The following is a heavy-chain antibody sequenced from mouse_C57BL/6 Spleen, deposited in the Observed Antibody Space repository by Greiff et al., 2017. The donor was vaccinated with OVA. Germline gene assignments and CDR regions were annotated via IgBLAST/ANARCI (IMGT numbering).Heavy chain of an antibody. J-gene: IGHJ2*01. CDR2: ISDGGSYT. D-gene: IGHD2-5*01. CDR3: ARAYYSNSYYFDY. CDR1: GFTFSSYA. Sequence: EVNVVESGGGLVKPGGSLKLSCAASGFTFSSYAMSWVRQTPEKRLEWVATISDGGSYTYYPDNVKGRFTISRDNAKNNLYLQMSHLKSEDTAMYYCARAYYSNSYYFDYWGQGTTLTVSS. V-gene: IGHV5-4*03.